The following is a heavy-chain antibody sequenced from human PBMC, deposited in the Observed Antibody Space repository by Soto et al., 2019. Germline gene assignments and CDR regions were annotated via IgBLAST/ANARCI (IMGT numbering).Heavy chain of an antibody. J-gene: IGHJ5*02. D-gene: IGHD4-17*01. Sequence: QVQLVQSGAEVKKPGSSVKVSCKASGGTFCSYAISWVRQAPGQGLEWMGGIIPIFGTANYAQKFQGRVTITADESTSTAYMELSSLRSEDTAVYYCARVGSYDYGDQNWFDPWGQGTLVTVSS. CDR3: ARVGSYDYGDQNWFDP. CDR1: GGTFCSYA. V-gene: IGHV1-69*12. CDR2: IIPIFGTA.